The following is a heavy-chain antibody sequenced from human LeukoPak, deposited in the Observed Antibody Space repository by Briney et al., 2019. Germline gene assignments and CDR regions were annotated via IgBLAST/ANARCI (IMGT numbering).Heavy chain of an antibody. D-gene: IGHD1-1*01. CDR3: ARDPGPTNYYYYGMDV. CDR1: GYTFTSYA. Sequence: GASVKVSCKASGYTFTSYAMNWVRQAPGQGLEWMGWINTNTGNPTYAQGFTGRFVFSLDTSVSTAYLQISSLKAEDTAVYYCARDPGPTNYYYYGMDVWGQGTTVTVSS. CDR2: INTNTGNP. V-gene: IGHV7-4-1*02. J-gene: IGHJ6*02.